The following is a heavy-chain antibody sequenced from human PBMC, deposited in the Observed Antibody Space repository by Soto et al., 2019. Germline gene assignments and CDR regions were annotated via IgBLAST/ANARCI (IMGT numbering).Heavy chain of an antibody. V-gene: IGHV1-2*04. J-gene: IGHJ6*02. CDR3: SREREVFYDFWSGYYGYYYYGMDV. Sequence: ASVKVSCKASGYTFTGYYMHWVRQAPGQGLEWMGWINPNSGGTNYAQKFQGWVTMTRDTSISTAYMELSRLRSDGTAVYYCSREREVFYDFWSGYYGYYYYGMDVWGQGTTVTVSS. CDR2: INPNSGGT. D-gene: IGHD3-3*01. CDR1: GYTFTGYY.